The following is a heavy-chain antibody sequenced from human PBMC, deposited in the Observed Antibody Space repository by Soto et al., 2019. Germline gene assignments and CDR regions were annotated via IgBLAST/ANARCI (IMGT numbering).Heavy chain of an antibody. CDR2: ISGSGGST. Sequence: GGSLRLSCAASGFTFSSYAMSWVRQAPGKGLEWVSAISGSGGSTYYADSVKGRFPISRDNSKNTLYLQMNSLRAEDTAVYYCANIPDYTVYSSGWYFDYWGHGTLVTVSS. D-gene: IGHD6-19*01. J-gene: IGHJ4*01. CDR1: GFTFSSYA. V-gene: IGHV3-23*01. CDR3: ANIPDYTVYSSGWYFDY.